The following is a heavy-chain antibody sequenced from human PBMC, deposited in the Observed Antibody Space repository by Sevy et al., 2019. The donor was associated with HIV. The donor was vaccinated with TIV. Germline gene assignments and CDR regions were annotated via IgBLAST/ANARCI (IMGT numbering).Heavy chain of an antibody. Sequence: GGSLRLSCAASGFSXSGYTMNLVRQAPGKGLEWVSSISSGSSFIYYADSLKGRFTISRDNARNLLYLQMNSLRVEDTAVYYCARVGLGXXXXTXXXXXXXWGXXTLVTVSS. CDR1: GFSXSGYT. V-gene: IGHV3-21*01. J-gene: IGHJ1*01. CDR2: ISSGSSFI. CDR3: ARVGLGXXXXTXXXXXXX.